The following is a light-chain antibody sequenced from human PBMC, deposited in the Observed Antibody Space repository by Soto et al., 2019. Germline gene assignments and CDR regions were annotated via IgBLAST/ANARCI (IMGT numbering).Light chain of an antibody. Sequence: DIVMTQSPLSLPVTPGEPASISCRSSQSLLHSNGYNYLDWYLRKPGQSPQLLIYLGSNRASGVPDRFSGSASGTDFTLKISRVEADDVGVYYCMQALQTPRTFGQGTKV. J-gene: IGKJ1*01. CDR2: LGS. CDR3: MQALQTPRT. V-gene: IGKV2-28*01. CDR1: QSLLHSNGYNY.